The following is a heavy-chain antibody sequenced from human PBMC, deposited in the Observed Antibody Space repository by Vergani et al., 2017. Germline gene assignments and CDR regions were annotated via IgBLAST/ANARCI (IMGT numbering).Heavy chain of an antibody. CDR1: GYTLTELS. CDR3: ARDLVRFYFDY. CDR2: INPNSGGT. D-gene: IGHD3-3*01. V-gene: IGHV1-2*02. J-gene: IGHJ4*02. Sequence: QVQLVQSGAEVKKPGASVKVSCKVSGYTLTELSMHWVRQAPGQGLEWMGWINPNSGGTNYAQKFQGRVTMTRDTSISTAYMELSRLRSDDTAVYYCARDLVRFYFDYWGQGTLVTVSS.